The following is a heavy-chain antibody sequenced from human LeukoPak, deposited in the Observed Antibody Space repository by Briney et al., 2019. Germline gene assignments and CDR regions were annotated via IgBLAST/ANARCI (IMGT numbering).Heavy chain of an antibody. J-gene: IGHJ4*02. V-gene: IGHV3-49*04. CDR3: TRDQTPYY. CDR1: GFTFGDYA. CDR2: IASETYGGTA. Sequence: HPGGSLRLSCTASGFTFGDYAMTWVRQAPGKGLEWVGFIASETYGGTAEYAASVKGRFTISRDDSKSIAYLQMNSLKTEDTAMYYCTRDQTPYYWGQGTLVTVSS.